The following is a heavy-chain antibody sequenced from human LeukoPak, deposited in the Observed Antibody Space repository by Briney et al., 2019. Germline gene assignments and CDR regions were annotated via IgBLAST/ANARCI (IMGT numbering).Heavy chain of an antibody. Sequence: PSETLSLTCAVSGYSLSSGYYWGWIRQPPGKGLEWIGSIYYSGSTYYNPSLKSRVTISVDTSKNQFSLKLSSVTAADTAVYYCARPRSSGWYLGNAFDIWGQGTMVTVSS. CDR3: ARPRSSGWYLGNAFDI. J-gene: IGHJ3*02. CDR1: GYSLSSGYY. D-gene: IGHD6-19*01. V-gene: IGHV4-38-2*01. CDR2: IYYSGST.